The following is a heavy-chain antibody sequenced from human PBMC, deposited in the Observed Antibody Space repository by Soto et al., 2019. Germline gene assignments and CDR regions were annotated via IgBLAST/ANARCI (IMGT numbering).Heavy chain of an antibody. J-gene: IGHJ6*02. CDR1: GVTLTTYT. V-gene: IGHV3-21*01. CDR3: VRERGLSSFYGMDV. CDR2: ITSSSGHI. D-gene: IGHD3-10*01. Sequence: AGSLGLSCESSGVTLTTYTMNWVRQALGKGLEWVSSITSSSGHIYHADSVKGRFTISRDNARNSLYLQMNSLRAEDTAVYYCVRERGLSSFYGMDVWGQGTTVTVSS.